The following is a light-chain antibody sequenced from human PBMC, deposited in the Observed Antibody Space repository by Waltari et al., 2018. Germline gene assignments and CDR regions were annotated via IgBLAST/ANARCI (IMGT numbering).Light chain of an antibody. J-gene: IGKJ4*01. CDR1: QSISSY. Sequence: DIQMTQSPSSLSASVGDRVTITCRASQSISSYLNWYKLKPGKAPKLLIYAASSLQSGVPSRFSGSGSGTDFTLTISSLQPEDFATYYCQQSYSTPLTFGGGTKVEIK. V-gene: IGKV1-39*01. CDR2: AAS. CDR3: QQSYSTPLT.